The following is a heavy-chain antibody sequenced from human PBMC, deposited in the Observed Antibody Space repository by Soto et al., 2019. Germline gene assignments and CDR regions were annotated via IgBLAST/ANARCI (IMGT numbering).Heavy chain of an antibody. CDR3: ARTFGAGNVGWFDP. Sequence: PGGSLRLSCAASGFTFSDNYMSWMRQAPGKGLEWVSYISSSRSYTNYADSVKGRFTISRDNAKNSLYMQMNSLRAEDTAIYYCARTFGAGNVGWFDPWGQGTLVTFSS. V-gene: IGHV3-11*06. D-gene: IGHD3-16*01. J-gene: IGHJ5*02. CDR2: ISSSRSYT. CDR1: GFTFSDNY.